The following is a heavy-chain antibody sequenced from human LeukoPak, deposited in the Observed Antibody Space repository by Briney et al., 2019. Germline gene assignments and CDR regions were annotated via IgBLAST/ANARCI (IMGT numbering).Heavy chain of an antibody. CDR2: INHSGST. CDR1: GGSFSGYY. Sequence: SETLSLTCAVYGGSFSGYYWSWIRQPPGKGLEWIGEINHSGSTNYNPSLKSRVTISVDTSKNHFSLKLSSVTAADTAVYYCARVDYGDNHYYNYYMDVWGKGTTVTISS. V-gene: IGHV4-34*01. J-gene: IGHJ6*03. CDR3: ARVDYGDNHYYNYYMDV. D-gene: IGHD4-17*01.